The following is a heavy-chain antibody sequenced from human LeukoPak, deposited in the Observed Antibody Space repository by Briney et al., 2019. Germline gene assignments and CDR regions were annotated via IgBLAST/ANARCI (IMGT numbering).Heavy chain of an antibody. J-gene: IGHJ3*02. D-gene: IGHD4-23*01. V-gene: IGHV1-46*01. CDR1: GYTFTNYY. CDR2: INPSGGST. Sequence: ASVKVSCKASGYTFTNYYIHWVRQAPGQGLEWMGIINPSGGSTNYAQKFQGRVTMTRDTSTNSVYMELSSLRPEDTAVYYCARATWFGGNPSGAFDIWGQGTMVTVSS. CDR3: ARATWFGGNPSGAFDI.